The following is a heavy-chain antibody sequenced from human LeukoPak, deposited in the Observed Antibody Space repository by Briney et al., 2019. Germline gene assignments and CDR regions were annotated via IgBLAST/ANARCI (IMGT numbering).Heavy chain of an antibody. V-gene: IGHV4-38-2*01. CDR3: ARMIGAVAGLPNAFDI. CDR2: MYHSGST. Sequence: SETLSLTCAVSGYSISSGYYWGWIRQPPGKGLEWIGSMYHSGSTHYNPSLKSRVTMSVDTSKNQFSLKLSSVTAADTAVYYCARMIGAVAGLPNAFDIWGQGTMVTVSS. D-gene: IGHD6-19*01. J-gene: IGHJ3*02. CDR1: GYSISSGYY.